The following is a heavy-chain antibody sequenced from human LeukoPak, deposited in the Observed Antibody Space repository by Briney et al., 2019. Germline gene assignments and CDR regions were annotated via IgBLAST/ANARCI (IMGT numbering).Heavy chain of an antibody. CDR3: AREGGPRITIFGVVISGEWFDP. Sequence: SETLSLTCTVSGGSISSSSYYWGWIRQPPGKGLEWIGSIYHSGSTYYNPSLKSRVTISVDTSKNQFSLKLSSVTAADTAVYYCAREGGPRITIFGVVISGEWFDPWGQGTLVTVSS. D-gene: IGHD3-3*01. J-gene: IGHJ5*02. V-gene: IGHV4-39*07. CDR2: IYHSGST. CDR1: GGSISSSSYY.